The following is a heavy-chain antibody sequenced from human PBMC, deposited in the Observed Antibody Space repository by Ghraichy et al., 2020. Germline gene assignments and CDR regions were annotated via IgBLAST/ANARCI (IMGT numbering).Heavy chain of an antibody. Sequence: GGSLRLSCAASGFAFNNYAMNWVRQAPGKGLEWVSLISGGGGSTYYADSVKGRFTISRDTSKNTLYLQMNSLRAEDTAVYYCAKVGTPHLDWLLSFFDYWGQGTLVTVSS. CDR2: ISGGGGST. CDR3: AKVGTPHLDWLLSFFDY. CDR1: GFAFNNYA. J-gene: IGHJ4*02. V-gene: IGHV3-23*01. D-gene: IGHD3-3*01.